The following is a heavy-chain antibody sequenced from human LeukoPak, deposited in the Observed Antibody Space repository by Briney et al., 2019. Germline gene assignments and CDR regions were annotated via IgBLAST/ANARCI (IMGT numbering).Heavy chain of an antibody. Sequence: GGSLRLSCAASGFTFSSYSMNWVRQAPGKGLGWVSSISSSSNYIYYADSVKGRFTISRDNAKNSLYLQMNSLRAEDTAVYYCARASPYCSSTSCYTSYFDYWGQGTLVTVSS. CDR2: ISSSSNYI. D-gene: IGHD2-2*02. CDR3: ARASPYCSSTSCYTSYFDY. V-gene: IGHV3-21*01. J-gene: IGHJ4*02. CDR1: GFTFSSYS.